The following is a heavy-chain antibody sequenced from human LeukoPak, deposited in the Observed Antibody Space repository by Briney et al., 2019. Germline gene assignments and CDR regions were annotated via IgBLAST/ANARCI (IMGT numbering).Heavy chain of an antibody. V-gene: IGHV1-69*05. CDR1: GGTFSSYA. J-gene: IGHJ4*02. D-gene: IGHD5-24*01. CDR2: IIPIFGTA. Sequence: SVKVSCKASGGTFSSYAISWVRQAPGQGLEWIGGIIPIFGTANYAQKFQGRVTITTDESTSTAYMELSSLRSEDTAVYYCARSPAWLQLYYFDYWGQGTLVTVSS. CDR3: ARSPAWLQLYYFDY.